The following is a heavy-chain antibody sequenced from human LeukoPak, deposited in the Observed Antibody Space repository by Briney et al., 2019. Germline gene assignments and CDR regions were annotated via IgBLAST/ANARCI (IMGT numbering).Heavy chain of an antibody. CDR3: AKDPNFYYCMDV. V-gene: IGHV3-7*03. CDR2: INEDGSDK. Sequence: GGSLRLSCAASGFIFSGSWMAWVRQAPGKGLEWLANINEDGSDKNYVESLKGRFTISRDNAKSSLYLQMNSLRVEDTAVYYCAKDPNFYYCMDVWGKGTTVTISS. CDR1: GFIFSGSW. J-gene: IGHJ6*03.